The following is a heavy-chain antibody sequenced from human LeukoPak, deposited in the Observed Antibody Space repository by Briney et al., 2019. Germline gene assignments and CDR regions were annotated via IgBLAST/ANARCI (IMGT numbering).Heavy chain of an antibody. CDR2: ISGSGGST. J-gene: IGHJ4*02. CDR3: AKASQPYYYDSSGYPFDY. D-gene: IGHD3-22*01. Sequence: PSETLSLTCAVYGGSFSGYYWSWVRQAPGKGLEWVSAISGSGGSTYYADSVKGRFTISRDNSKNTLYLQMNSLRAEDTAVYYCAKASQPYYYDSSGYPFDYWGQGTLVTVSS. CDR1: GGSFSGYY. V-gene: IGHV3-23*01.